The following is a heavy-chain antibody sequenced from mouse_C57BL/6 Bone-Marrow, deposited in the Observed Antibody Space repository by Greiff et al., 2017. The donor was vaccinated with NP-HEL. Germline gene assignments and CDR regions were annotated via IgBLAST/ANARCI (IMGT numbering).Heavy chain of an antibody. J-gene: IGHJ2*01. D-gene: IGHD1-1*01. V-gene: IGHV1-15*01. CDR3: TNYYGSGHYFDY. CDR2: IDPETGGT. Sequence: QVQLQQSGAELVRPGASVTLSCKASGYTFTDYEMHWVKQTPVHGLEWIGAIDPETGGTAYNQKFKGKAILTADKSSSTAYMELRSLTSEDSAVYYCTNYYGSGHYFDYWGQGTTLTVSS. CDR1: GYTFTDYE.